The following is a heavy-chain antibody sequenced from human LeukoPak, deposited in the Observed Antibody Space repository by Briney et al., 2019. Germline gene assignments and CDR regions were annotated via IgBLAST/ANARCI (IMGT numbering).Heavy chain of an antibody. Sequence: GGSLRLSCAASGFTFSSYAMSWVRQAPGKGLEWVSAISGSGGSTYYADSVKGRSTISRDNSKNTLYLQMNSLRAEDTAVYYCAKGDWDYGSGSYRCVVYWGQGTLVTVSS. CDR1: GFTFSSYA. J-gene: IGHJ4*02. CDR3: AKGDWDYGSGSYRCVVY. V-gene: IGHV3-23*01. CDR2: ISGSGGST. D-gene: IGHD3-10*01.